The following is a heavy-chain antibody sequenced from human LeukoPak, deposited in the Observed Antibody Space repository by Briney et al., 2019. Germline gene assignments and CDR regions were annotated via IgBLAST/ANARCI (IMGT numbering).Heavy chain of an antibody. D-gene: IGHD5-12*01. CDR1: GGSFSSYY. CDR2: INHSGST. V-gene: IGHV4-34*01. Sequence: SETLSLTCAVYGGSFSSYYWSWIRQPPGKGLEWIGEINHSGSTNYNPSLKSRVTISVDTSKNQFSLKLSSVTAADTAVYYCARQRRGGYDYSYWGQGTLVTVSS. CDR3: ARQRRGGYDYSY. J-gene: IGHJ4*02.